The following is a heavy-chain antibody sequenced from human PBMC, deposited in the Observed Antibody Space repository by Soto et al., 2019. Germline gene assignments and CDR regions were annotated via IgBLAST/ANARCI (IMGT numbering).Heavy chain of an antibody. CDR1: GGTFSSYA. J-gene: IGHJ6*02. Sequence: QVQLVQSGAEVKKPGSSVKVSCKASGGTFSSYAISWVRQAPGQGLEWMGGIIPIFGTANYAQKFQGRVTLTADESTNTAYMELSSLRSEDTAVYYCSFTYCGGDCYSRRYYYYGMDVWGQGTTVTVSS. CDR3: SFTYCGGDCYSRRYYYYGMDV. CDR2: IIPIFGTA. V-gene: IGHV1-69*12. D-gene: IGHD2-21*02.